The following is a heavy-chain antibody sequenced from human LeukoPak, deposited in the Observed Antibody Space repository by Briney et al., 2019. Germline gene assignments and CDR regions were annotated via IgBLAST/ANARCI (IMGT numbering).Heavy chain of an antibody. CDR3: ASQSSGSSTRAPDF. J-gene: IGHJ4*01. CDR2: ISASSRTK. CDR1: GVPFSGDS. V-gene: IGHV3-48*04. D-gene: IGHD1-26*01. Sequence: GGSLRLSCVNSGVPFSGDSLNWVRQAPGKGLEWISYISASSRTKYYADSVKGRFHISRDNAKKSLYLQMDNLRGEDTALYYCASQSSGSSTRAPDFCGHGTLVTVSS.